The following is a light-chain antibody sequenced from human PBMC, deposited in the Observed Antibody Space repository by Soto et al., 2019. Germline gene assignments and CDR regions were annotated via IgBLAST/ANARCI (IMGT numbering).Light chain of an antibody. CDR1: QSISAW. J-gene: IGKJ1*01. Sequence: DIQMTQSPSTLSASVGDSVSINCRASQSISAWLAWYQQKPGKAPRLLIYKASTLEIGVPSRFSGSGSGTEFTLTISSLQADDVAIYYCQQYNDYSWTFGQGTKVDLK. CDR3: QQYNDYSWT. CDR2: KAS. V-gene: IGKV1-5*03.